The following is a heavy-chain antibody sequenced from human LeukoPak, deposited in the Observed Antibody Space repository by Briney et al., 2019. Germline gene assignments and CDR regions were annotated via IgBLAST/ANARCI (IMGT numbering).Heavy chain of an antibody. J-gene: IGHJ3*02. V-gene: IGHV3-33*01. Sequence: GGSLRLSCAASGFTFSSYGMHWVRQAPGKGPEWVAAIWFDGIRKYYADSVKGRLTISRDNSKNTLYLQMNSLRAEDTAVYYCARDLEDSSPFGAFDMWGQGTMVTVSS. CDR2: IWFDGIRK. CDR1: GFTFSSYG. CDR3: ARDLEDSSPFGAFDM. D-gene: IGHD3-22*01.